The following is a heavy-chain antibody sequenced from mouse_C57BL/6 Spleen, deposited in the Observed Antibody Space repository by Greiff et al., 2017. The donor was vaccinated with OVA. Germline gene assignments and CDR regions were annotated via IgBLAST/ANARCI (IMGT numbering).Heavy chain of an antibody. Sequence: QVQLQQSGAELVKPGASVKMSCKASGYTFTSYWITWVKQRPGQGLEWIGDIYPGSGSTNYNEKFKSKATLTVDTSSSTAYMQLSSLTSEDSAVYYCARGEFTTVVGDYWGQGTTLTVSS. J-gene: IGHJ2*01. CDR2: IYPGSGST. CDR1: GYTFTSYW. CDR3: ARGEFTTVVGDY. D-gene: IGHD1-1*01. V-gene: IGHV1-55*01.